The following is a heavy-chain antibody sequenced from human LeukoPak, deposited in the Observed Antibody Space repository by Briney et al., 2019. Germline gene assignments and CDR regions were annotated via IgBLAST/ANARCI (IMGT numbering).Heavy chain of an antibody. Sequence: PSETLSLTCTVAGGSISSYYWSWIRQHAGKGLEWIGSIYHSGSTYYNPSRKSRVTISVNTSKNQCSLKLSSLTAAATAVYSCARAPYYDFWSGYTWFDPWGQGTLVTVSS. D-gene: IGHD3-3*01. CDR3: ARAPYYDFWSGYTWFDP. CDR2: IYHSGST. V-gene: IGHV4-4*07. CDR1: GGSISSYY. J-gene: IGHJ5*02.